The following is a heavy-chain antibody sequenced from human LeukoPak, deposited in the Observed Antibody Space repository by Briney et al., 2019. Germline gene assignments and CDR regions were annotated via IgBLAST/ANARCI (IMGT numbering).Heavy chain of an antibody. Sequence: GESLKISCKGSGYSFTSYWIGWVRQMPGKGLEWMGIIYPGDSDTRYSPSFQGQVTISADKSISTAYLQWSSLKASDTAMYYCARSLVEMATIEDFGYWGQGTLVTVSS. J-gene: IGHJ4*02. CDR2: IYPGDSDT. CDR1: GYSFTSYW. CDR3: ARSLVEMATIEDFGY. D-gene: IGHD5-24*01. V-gene: IGHV5-51*01.